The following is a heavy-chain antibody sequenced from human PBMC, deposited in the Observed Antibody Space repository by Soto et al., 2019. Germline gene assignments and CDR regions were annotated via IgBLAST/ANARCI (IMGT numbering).Heavy chain of an antibody. CDR2: ISGSGGTT. D-gene: IGHD6-19*01. Sequence: EVQLLESGGGLVQPGGSLRLSCAASGFTFSSYAMSWVRQAPGKGLEWVSAISGSGGTTYYADSVKGRFTVSRDNSKNTLYLQMNSLRAEDTAVYYCAKTANGWFSAFDIWGQGAMVTVSS. V-gene: IGHV3-23*01. CDR1: GFTFSSYA. J-gene: IGHJ3*02. CDR3: AKTANGWFSAFDI.